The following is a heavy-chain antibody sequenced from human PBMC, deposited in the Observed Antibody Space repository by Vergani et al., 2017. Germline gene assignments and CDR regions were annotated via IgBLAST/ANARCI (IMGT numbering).Heavy chain of an antibody. CDR1: GFTFSSYG. V-gene: IGHV3-33*01. D-gene: IGHD3-16*01. Sequence: QVQLVESGGGVVQPGRSLRLSCAASGFTFSSYGMHGVRQAPGKGLEWVAVIWYDGSNKYYADSVKGRFTISRDNSKNTLYLQMNSLRAEDTAVYYCARDGGPAAFDIWGQGTMVTVSS. CDR2: IWYDGSNK. J-gene: IGHJ3*02. CDR3: ARDGGPAAFDI.